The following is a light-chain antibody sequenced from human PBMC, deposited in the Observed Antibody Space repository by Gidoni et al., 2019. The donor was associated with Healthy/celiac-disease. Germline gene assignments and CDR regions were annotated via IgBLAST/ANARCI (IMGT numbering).Light chain of an antibody. Sequence: QSALTQPSSVSGSPGQSVTISCTGTSSDVGGYNYVSWYQQHPGKAPKRMIYDVSKRPSGVPDRFSGSKSGNTASLTISGLQAEDEADYYCCSYAGSYTLVFGGGTKLTVL. CDR3: CSYAGSYTLV. V-gene: IGLV2-11*01. CDR1: SSDVGGYNY. CDR2: DVS. J-gene: IGLJ2*01.